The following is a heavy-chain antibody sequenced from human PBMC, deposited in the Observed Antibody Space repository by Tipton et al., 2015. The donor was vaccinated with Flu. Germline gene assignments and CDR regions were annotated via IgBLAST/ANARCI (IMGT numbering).Heavy chain of an antibody. CDR2: IYYSGTT. CDR1: GGSISSYTYY. D-gene: IGHD3-10*01. CDR3: AKEGSYSIWTNYYNKGVDP. J-gene: IGHJ5*02. Sequence: TLSLTCTVSGGSISSYTYYWGWIRQSPGTGLEWIGSIYYSGTTYYNPSLKGRATMSIDTSKNQFSLRLTSVTAADTAVYYCAKEGSYSIWTNYYNKGVDPWCQGTLVTISS. V-gene: IGHV4-39*07.